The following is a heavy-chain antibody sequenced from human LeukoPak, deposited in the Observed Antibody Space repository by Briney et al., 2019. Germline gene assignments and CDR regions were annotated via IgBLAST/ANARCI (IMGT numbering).Heavy chain of an antibody. D-gene: IGHD4-17*01. CDR3: ARLRVTTGGDYYYYYMDV. V-gene: IGHV3-48*04. CDR1: DFNVRGND. Sequence: GGSLRLSCAASDFNVRGNDMTWVRQAPGKGLEWVSSMSSSSSTTSYADSVKGRFAISRDNAENSVFLQMNSLRAEDTGVYYCARLRVTTGGDYYYYYMDVWGKGTTVTVSS. CDR2: MSSSSSTT. J-gene: IGHJ6*03.